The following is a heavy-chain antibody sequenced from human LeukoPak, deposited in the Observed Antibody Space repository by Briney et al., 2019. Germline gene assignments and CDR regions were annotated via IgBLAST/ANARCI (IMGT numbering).Heavy chain of an antibody. Sequence: GSLRLFCAASGFTFSSYSMNWVRQAPGKGLEWVSSISSSSSYIYYADSVKGRFTISRDNAKNSLYLQMNSLRAEDTAVYYCARARAAAGNDYWGQGTLVTVSS. CDR2: ISSSSSYI. J-gene: IGHJ4*02. CDR1: GFTFSSYS. D-gene: IGHD6-13*01. CDR3: ARARAAAGNDY. V-gene: IGHV3-21*01.